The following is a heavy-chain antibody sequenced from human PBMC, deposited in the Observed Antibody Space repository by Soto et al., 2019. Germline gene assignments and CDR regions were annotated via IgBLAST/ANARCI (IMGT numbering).Heavy chain of an antibody. V-gene: IGHV4-59*11. CDR3: ARYYTGNRPFDY. CDR2: IYNGGRS. CDR1: VCSLSDHY. D-gene: IGHD1-26*01. Sequence: AETLSLTCTVSVCSLSDHYYMWIRQSPGKGLEYIGYIYNGGRSDYNPSLKRRVSISVDKSKNQFSLNLSSVTAADTAVYYCARYYTGNRPFDYRGQGTLVTVPS. J-gene: IGHJ4*02.